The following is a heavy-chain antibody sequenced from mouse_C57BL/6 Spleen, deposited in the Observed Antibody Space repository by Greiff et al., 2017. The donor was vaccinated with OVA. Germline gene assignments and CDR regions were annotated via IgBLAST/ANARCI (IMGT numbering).Heavy chain of an antibody. CDR3: ARGPYGGYAMDY. D-gene: IGHD1-1*02. CDR2: INPGSGGT. V-gene: IGHV1-54*01. CDR1: GYAFTNYL. J-gene: IGHJ4*01. Sequence: VQLQQSGAELVRPGTSVKVSCKASGYAFTNYLIEWVKQRPGQGLEWIGVINPGSGGTNYNEKFKGKATLTADKSSSTAYMQLSSLTSEDSAVYFCARGPYGGYAMDYWGQGTSVTVSS.